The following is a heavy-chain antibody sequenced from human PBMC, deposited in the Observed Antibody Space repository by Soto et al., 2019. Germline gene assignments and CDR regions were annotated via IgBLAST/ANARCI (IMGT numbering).Heavy chain of an antibody. J-gene: IGHJ3*02. V-gene: IGHV1-58*01. CDR3: AADRYCSGGSCGLDAFDI. Sequence: SVKVSCKASRFTFTSSAVQWVRQARGQRLEWIGWIVVGSGNTNYAQKFQERVTITRDMSTSTAYMELSSLRSEDTAVYYCAADRYCSGGSCGLDAFDIWGQDTMVPV. D-gene: IGHD2-15*01. CDR2: IVVGSGNT. CDR1: RFTFTSSA.